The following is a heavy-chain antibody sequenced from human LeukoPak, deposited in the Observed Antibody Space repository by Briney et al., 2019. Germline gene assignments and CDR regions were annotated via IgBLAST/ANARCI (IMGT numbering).Heavy chain of an antibody. CDR3: ATEPARTPYYYMDV. V-gene: IGHV4-4*07. D-gene: IGHD2-2*01. CDR2: ISSSGSA. J-gene: IGHJ6*03. Sequence: SETLSLTCTVSDGSISSYYWNWIRQPAGKGLEWIGRISSSGSANYTPSLKSRVTLSVDTSKNQLSLILNSVTAADTAVFYCATEPARTPYYYMDVWGKGTTVIVSS. CDR1: DGSISSYY.